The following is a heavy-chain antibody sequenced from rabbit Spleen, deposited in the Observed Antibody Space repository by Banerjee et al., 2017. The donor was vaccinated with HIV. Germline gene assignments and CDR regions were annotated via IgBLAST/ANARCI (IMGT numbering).Heavy chain of an antibody. CDR3: ARDLAGVIGWNFGW. J-gene: IGHJ4*01. Sequence: QQQLVESGGGLVKPGASLTLTCKASGFSFSGGYWMCWVRQAPGKGLELIACVSTGVSGSTYYASWARGRFTISKTSSTTVTLQMTSLTAADTATYFCARDLAGVIGWNFGWWGQGTLVTVS. CDR2: VSTGVSGST. CDR1: GFSFSGGYW. D-gene: IGHD4-1*01. V-gene: IGHV1S45*01.